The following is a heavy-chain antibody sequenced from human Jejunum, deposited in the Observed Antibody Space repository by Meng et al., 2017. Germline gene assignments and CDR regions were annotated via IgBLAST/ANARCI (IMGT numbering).Heavy chain of an antibody. J-gene: IGHJ4*02. CDR3: AGKGVHVAAMY. Sequence: QVPGQESGPGLLTPSGSLALTCSVSGCSRRISNCSGWGRQSPGKGLEWIAENYHGGPTYYNPSLKSRVTISLDTYKNQFSLNLRSVTAADRAVYYCAGKGVHVAAMYWGQGTLVTVSS. V-gene: IGHV4-4*02. CDR1: GCSRRISNC. D-gene: IGHD1-1*01. CDR2: NYHGGPT.